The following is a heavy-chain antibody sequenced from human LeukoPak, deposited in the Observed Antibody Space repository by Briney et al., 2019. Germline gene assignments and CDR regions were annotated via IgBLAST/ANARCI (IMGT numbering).Heavy chain of an antibody. CDR3: ARAAYASPGYLTL. D-gene: IGHD3-22*01. V-gene: IGHV3-33*01. CDR2: IWYDGTNK. J-gene: IGHJ4*02. CDR1: GFTFSSYG. Sequence: GSLRLSCAASGFTFSSYGMHWVRPAAGKGLEWVAVIWYDGTNKYYADSVKGRFTISGDNSKNTLYLQMNSLRVEDTAVYYCARAAYASPGYLTLWGQGALVTVSS.